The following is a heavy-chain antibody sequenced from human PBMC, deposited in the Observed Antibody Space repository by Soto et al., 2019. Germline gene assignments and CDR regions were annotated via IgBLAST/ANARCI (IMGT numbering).Heavy chain of an antibody. Sequence: EVQLVASGGGLVQPGGSLRLSCAASGFTFSSYSMNWVRQAPGKGLEWVSYISSSSSTIYYADSVKGRFTISRDNAKNSLYLQMNSLRAEDTAVYYCAGGMVFGVVITNFDYWGQGTLVTVSS. CDR2: ISSSSSTI. J-gene: IGHJ4*02. CDR3: AGGMVFGVVITNFDY. D-gene: IGHD3-3*01. CDR1: GFTFSSYS. V-gene: IGHV3-48*01.